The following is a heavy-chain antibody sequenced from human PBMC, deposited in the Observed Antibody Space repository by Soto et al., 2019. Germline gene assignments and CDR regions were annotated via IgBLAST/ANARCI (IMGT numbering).Heavy chain of an antibody. D-gene: IGHD2-2*01. J-gene: IGHJ6*02. V-gene: IGHV3-9*01. CDR3: AKERAVVVPVSTSYFHYYGLDV. Sequence: VQLVESGGGLVQPGGSLRLSCAVSGFTLDDYTMHWVRQAPGKGLEWVSGVGWNGGDIVYADSVKGRFTVSRDNTRNSLYLKVTSLTTEDTAIYFCAKERAVVVPVSTSYFHYYGLDVWGQGTTVTVS. CDR1: GFTLDDYT. CDR2: VGWNGGDI.